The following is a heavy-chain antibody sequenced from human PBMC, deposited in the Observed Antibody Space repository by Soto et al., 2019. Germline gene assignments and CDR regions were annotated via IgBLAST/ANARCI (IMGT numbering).Heavy chain of an antibody. CDR1: GYTFNGYY. J-gene: IGHJ4*02. CDR3: GRAKSYGVFDY. Sequence: ASVKVSCKASGYTFNGYYMHWVRQAPGQGLEWMGWINPNSGGTNYAQNFQGWVTMTRDSSISTAYMELSRLRSDDTAVYYCGRAKSYGVFDYWGRGTLVSVSS. CDR2: INPNSGGT. D-gene: IGHD5-18*01. V-gene: IGHV1-2*04.